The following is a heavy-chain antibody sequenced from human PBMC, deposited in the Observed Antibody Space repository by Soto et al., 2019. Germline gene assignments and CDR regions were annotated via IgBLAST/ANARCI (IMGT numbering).Heavy chain of an antibody. CDR3: AKDPEVVVTAPDY. CDR2: ISGSGATT. J-gene: IGHJ4*02. V-gene: IGHV3-23*01. D-gene: IGHD2-21*02. CDR1: GFTFNRYA. Sequence: EVQLLESGGGLVQPGGSLRLSCAASGFTFNRYAMNWVRQAAGKGLEWVSGISGSGATTYYADSVKGRFTISRDNSKNTLYLQMNSLGAVDTAVYYCAKDPEVVVTAPDYWGQGTLVTVSS.